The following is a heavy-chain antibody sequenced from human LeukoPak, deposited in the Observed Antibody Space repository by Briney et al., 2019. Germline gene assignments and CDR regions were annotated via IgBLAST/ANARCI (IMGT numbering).Heavy chain of an antibody. Sequence: KPSETLSLTCAVYGGSFSGYYWGWIRQPPRKGLEWIGGIRQSGSANYNPSLKSRVTMSLDTSKNQFSLKLSSVTAADTAVYYCARSPSRYCSGGSCPNWFDPWGQGTLVTVSS. J-gene: IGHJ5*02. CDR3: ARSPSRYCSGGSCPNWFDP. CDR2: IRQSGSA. D-gene: IGHD2-15*01. V-gene: IGHV4-34*01. CDR1: GGSFSGYY.